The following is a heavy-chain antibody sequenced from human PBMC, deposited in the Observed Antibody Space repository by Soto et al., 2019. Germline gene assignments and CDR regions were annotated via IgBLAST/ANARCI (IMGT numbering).Heavy chain of an antibody. V-gene: IGHV1-18*01. CDR3: ARRTPGSAIGVRDY. J-gene: IGHJ4*02. CDR1: GYIFMSYG. Sequence: ASVKVSCKASGYIFMSYGITWVRQAPGQGLEWMGCFTADDGDTNYAQKFQGRVTMTTDTSTSTAYMELRSLRSDDTAIYYCARRTPGSAIGVRDYWGQGTLVTVSS. CDR2: FTADDGDT. D-gene: IGHD3-10*01.